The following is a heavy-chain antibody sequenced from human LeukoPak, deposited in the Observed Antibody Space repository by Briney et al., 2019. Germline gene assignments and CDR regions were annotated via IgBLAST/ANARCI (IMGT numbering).Heavy chain of an antibody. V-gene: IGHV4-39*07. CDR3: ARELSYYYDSSGGLRGAFDI. CDR1: GGSISSSSYY. CDR2: IYYSGST. J-gene: IGHJ3*02. D-gene: IGHD3-22*01. Sequence: SETLSLTCTVSGGSISSSSYYWGWIRQPPGKGLEWIGSIYYSGSTYYNPSLKSRVTISVDTSKNQFSLKLSSVTAADTAVYYCARELSYYYDSSGGLRGAFDIWGQGTMVTVSS.